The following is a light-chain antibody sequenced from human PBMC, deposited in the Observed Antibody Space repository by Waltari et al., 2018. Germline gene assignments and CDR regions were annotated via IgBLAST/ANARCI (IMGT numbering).Light chain of an antibody. CDR3: SSYMDTTTLEL. CDR2: VVT. V-gene: IGLV2-14*03. CDR1: SSDVGSYNY. J-gene: IGLJ2*01. Sequence: QSALTQPASVSGSPGQSITIPCTGTSSDVGSYNYLSWYQQHPGKAPKLIIYVVTNRPSGVSNRFSGSKSGNTASLTISGLQAEDEADYYCSSYMDTTTLELFGGGTSLTVL.